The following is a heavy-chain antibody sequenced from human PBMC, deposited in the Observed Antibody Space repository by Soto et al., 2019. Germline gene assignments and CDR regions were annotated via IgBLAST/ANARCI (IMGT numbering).Heavy chain of an antibody. J-gene: IGHJ6*02. Sequence: PGGSLRLSCAASGFTFSSYGMHWVRQAPGKGLEWVAVISYDGSNKYYADSVKGRFTISRDNSKNTLYLQMNSLRAEDTAVYYCAKDSTAHYYYGMDVWGQGTTVTVS. V-gene: IGHV3-30*18. CDR3: AKDSTAHYYYGMDV. D-gene: IGHD2-21*02. CDR2: ISYDGSNK. CDR1: GFTFSSYG.